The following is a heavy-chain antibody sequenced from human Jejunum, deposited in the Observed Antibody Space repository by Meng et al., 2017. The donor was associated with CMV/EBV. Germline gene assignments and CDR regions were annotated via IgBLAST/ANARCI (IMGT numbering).Heavy chain of an antibody. CDR1: NFNRYG. J-gene: IGHJ4*02. D-gene: IGHD2-2*01. CDR3: AAEYQLLNAPYYEY. CDR2: ISYDGSKT. Sequence: NFNRYGMHWVRQAPGKGLEWVATISYDGSKTYYRESVRGRFAILRDNSKNTLVLQLNSLRTDDTAVYYCAAEYQLLNAPYYEYWGQGTRVTVSS. V-gene: IGHV3-30*10.